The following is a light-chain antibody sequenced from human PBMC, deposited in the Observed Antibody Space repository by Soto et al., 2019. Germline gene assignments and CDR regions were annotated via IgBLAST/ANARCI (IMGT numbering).Light chain of an antibody. CDR1: TGAVTSGHY. CDR3: LVYYSGVPV. J-gene: IGLJ3*02. CDR2: DTS. V-gene: IGLV7-46*01. Sequence: QAVVTQETSLTVSPGGIVTLTFGSSTGAVTSGHYPYWFQQKPGQAPRTLIYDTSNKHSWTPARFSGSLLGGKAALTLSGAQPEDEAEYYCLVYYSGVPVFGGGTQLTVL.